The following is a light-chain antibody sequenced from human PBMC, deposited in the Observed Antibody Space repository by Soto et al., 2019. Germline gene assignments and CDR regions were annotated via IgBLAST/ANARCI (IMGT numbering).Light chain of an antibody. Sequence: QSALTQPASVSGSPGQSITISCTGASSDVGNYNLVSWYQHHPGKAPRLLIYEVTKRASGVSNRFSVARSGNTASLTISGLQAEDEADYYCCSYADNYYVFGTGTKLTVL. CDR2: EVT. CDR1: SSDVGNYNL. CDR3: CSYADNYYV. V-gene: IGLV2-23*02. J-gene: IGLJ1*01.